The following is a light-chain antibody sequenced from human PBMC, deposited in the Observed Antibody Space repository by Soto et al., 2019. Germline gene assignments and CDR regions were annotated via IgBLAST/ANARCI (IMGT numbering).Light chain of an antibody. V-gene: IGLV1-40*01. CDR2: INN. Sequence: QAVVTQPPSVSGAPGQRVTISCTGSSSNIGAGFDVHWYHQLPGRAPQLLIYINNNRPSGVPDRFSGSKSDNTASLTVSGLQPEDEADYYCASYTSASTLWVFGGGTKLTVL. CDR3: ASYTSASTLWV. CDR1: SSNIGAGFD. J-gene: IGLJ3*02.